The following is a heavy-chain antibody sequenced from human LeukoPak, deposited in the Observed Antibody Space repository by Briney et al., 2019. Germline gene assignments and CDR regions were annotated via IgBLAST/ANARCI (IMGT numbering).Heavy chain of an antibody. D-gene: IGHD2-2*02. CDR1: GFTFSTYW. CDR3: ARVYTGNRWHFDY. CDR2: IKRDGSEK. J-gene: IGHJ4*02. Sequence: PGGSLRLSCAASGFTFSTYWMSWVRQAPGKGLECVANIKRDGSEKYYVDSVKGRFTIFRDDAKSSLYLQMNSPRAEDTAVYFCARVYTGNRWHFDYWGQGTLVTVSS. V-gene: IGHV3-7*03.